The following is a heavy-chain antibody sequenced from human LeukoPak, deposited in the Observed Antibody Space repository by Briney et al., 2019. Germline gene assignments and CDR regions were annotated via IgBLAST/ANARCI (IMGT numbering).Heavy chain of an antibody. Sequence: ASVKVSCKASGYTFTSYGISWVRQGPGQGLEWMGWISAYNGNTNYAQKLQGRVTMTTDTSTSTAYMELRSLRSDDTAVYYCARGPEYYDFWSGYYYYGMDVWGQGTTVTVSS. D-gene: IGHD3-3*01. J-gene: IGHJ6*02. CDR2: ISAYNGNT. CDR1: GYTFTSYG. V-gene: IGHV1-18*01. CDR3: ARGPEYYDFWSGYYYYGMDV.